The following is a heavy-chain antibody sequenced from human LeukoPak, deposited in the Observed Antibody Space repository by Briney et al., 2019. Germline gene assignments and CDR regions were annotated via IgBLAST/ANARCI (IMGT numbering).Heavy chain of an antibody. Sequence: GGSLRLSCAASGFTFSSDSMNWVRQAPGKGPEWVSSISSSSSHIYYADSVKGRFTISRDNAKNSLYLQMNSLRAEDTAVYYCTSNPPGIARDGAEYFQHWGQGTLVTVSS. CDR3: TSNPPGIARDGAEYFQH. CDR2: ISSSSSHI. V-gene: IGHV3-21*01. J-gene: IGHJ1*01. CDR1: GFTFSSDS. D-gene: IGHD6-13*01.